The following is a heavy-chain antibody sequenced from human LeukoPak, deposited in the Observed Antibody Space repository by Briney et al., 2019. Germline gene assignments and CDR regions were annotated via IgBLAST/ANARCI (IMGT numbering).Heavy chain of an antibody. CDR1: GFTFGNEE. CDR2: ISSSGSPI. V-gene: IGHV3-48*03. J-gene: IGHJ4*02. D-gene: IGHD3-16*01. CDR3: ARGGNYAPFDY. Sequence: GGSLRLSCVVSGFTFGNEEKNLLRQTPGKGMEWVAYISSSGSPIHYGESVKGRFTISRDNAKNSLYLQMNSLRTEDTGVYYCARGGNYAPFDYWGQGALVAVSS.